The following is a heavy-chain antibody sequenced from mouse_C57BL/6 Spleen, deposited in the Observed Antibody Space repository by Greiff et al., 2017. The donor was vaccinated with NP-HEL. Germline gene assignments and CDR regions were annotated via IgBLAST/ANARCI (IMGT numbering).Heavy chain of an antibody. J-gene: IGHJ4*01. Sequence: EVQGVESGGDLVKPGGSLKLSCAASGFTFSSYGMSWVRQTPDKRLEWVATISSGGSYTYYPDSVKGRFTISRDNAKNTLYLQMSSLKSEDTAMYYCARHDPTGPRYAMDYWGQGTSVTVSS. CDR2: ISSGGSYT. CDR3: ARHDPTGPRYAMDY. D-gene: IGHD1-1*01. V-gene: IGHV5-6*01. CDR1: GFTFSSYG.